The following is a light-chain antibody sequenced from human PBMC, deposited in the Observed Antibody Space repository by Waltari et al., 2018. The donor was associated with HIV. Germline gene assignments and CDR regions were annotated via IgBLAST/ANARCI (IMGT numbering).Light chain of an antibody. CDR1: QSISNNY. Sequence: EIVLTQSPGTLSLSPGERATLSCRASQSISNNYIAWYQQKPGQAPRLLIDGATSRATGIPDRFSGSGSGTDFTLTISRLEPEDFAVYYCQQYSSSRTFGQGTKVEIK. CDR3: QQYSSSRT. V-gene: IGKV3-20*01. J-gene: IGKJ1*01. CDR2: GAT.